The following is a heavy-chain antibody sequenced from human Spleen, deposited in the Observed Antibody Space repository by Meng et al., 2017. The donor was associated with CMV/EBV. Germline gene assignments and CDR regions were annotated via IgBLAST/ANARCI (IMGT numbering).Heavy chain of an antibody. Sequence: KAAGGTCNYYGMTWQRLAPGQELEGMVTLIPVFQTASYAQKCQGRVTMTTDESTSTAYMELTSLRSEDTATYYCARDNWDLIGGYGHWGQGTLVTVSS. CDR1: GGTCNYYG. CDR3: ARDNWDLIGGYGH. CDR2: LIPVFQTA. V-gene: IGHV1-69*05. J-gene: IGHJ5*02. D-gene: IGHD1-26*01.